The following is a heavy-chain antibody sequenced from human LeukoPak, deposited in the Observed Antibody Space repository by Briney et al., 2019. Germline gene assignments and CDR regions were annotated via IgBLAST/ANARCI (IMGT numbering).Heavy chain of an antibody. V-gene: IGHV4-30-2*01. CDR1: GGSISSGGYY. CDR3: AREREGQLVPHAFDI. CDR2: IYHSGST. D-gene: IGHD6-6*01. J-gene: IGHJ3*02. Sequence: SETLSLTCAVSGGSISSGGYYWSWIRQPPGKGLEWIGYIYHSGSTYYSPSLKSRVTISVDRSKNQFSLKLSSVTAADTAVYYCAREREGQLVPHAFDIWGQGTMVTVSS.